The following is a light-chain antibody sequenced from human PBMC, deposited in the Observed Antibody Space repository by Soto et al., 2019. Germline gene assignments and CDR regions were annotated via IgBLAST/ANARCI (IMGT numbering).Light chain of an antibody. V-gene: IGLV1-44*01. J-gene: IGLJ3*02. Sequence: QAVVTQPPSASGTPGQSVTISCSGASSNIGSNAVNWYQQLPGTAPQLLIYTNNERPSGVPDRFSGSKSGTSASLAITGLQSEDEADYHCAAWDDSLNALVFGGGTKLTVL. CDR2: TNN. CDR1: SSNIGSNA. CDR3: AAWDDSLNALV.